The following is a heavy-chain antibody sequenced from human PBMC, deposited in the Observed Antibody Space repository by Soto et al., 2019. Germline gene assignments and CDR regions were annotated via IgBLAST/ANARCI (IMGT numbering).Heavy chain of an antibody. CDR2: IYYAGGT. D-gene: IGHD3-22*01. CDR3: ARGTLFRKGYYDATDYNFSES. V-gene: IGHV4-30-2*01. Sequence: SETLSLTCAVSGGSITSGTFSWTWILHPPGKGLEFIGSIYYAGGTYYNPSLKSRVTISVDRSKNHFSLSLNSVAAADTAMYYCARGTLFRKGYYDATDYNFSESWGQGTLVNVSS. CDR1: GGSITSGTFS. J-gene: IGHJ4*02.